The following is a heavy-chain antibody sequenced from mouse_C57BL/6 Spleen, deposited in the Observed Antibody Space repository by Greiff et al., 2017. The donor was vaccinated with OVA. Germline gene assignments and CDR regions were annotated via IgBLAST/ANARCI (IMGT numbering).Heavy chain of an antibody. CDR1: GYTFTDYY. Sequence: QVQLQQSGAELVRPGASVKLSCKASGYTFTDYYINWVKQRPGQGLEWIARIYPGSGTTYYNETFKGKATLTAETSSSTAYMQLISLSSEDSAGYVCARRYYSYAMDYWGQGTSVTVSS. CDR2: IYPGSGTT. D-gene: IGHD1-1*01. CDR3: ARRYYSYAMDY. V-gene: IGHV1-76*01. J-gene: IGHJ4*01.